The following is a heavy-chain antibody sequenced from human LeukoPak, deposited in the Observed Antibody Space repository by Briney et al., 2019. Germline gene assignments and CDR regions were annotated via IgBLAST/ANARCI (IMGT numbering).Heavy chain of an antibody. D-gene: IGHD3-9*01. V-gene: IGHV4-30-4*01. CDR1: GGSVNSNDHY. J-gene: IGHJ3*02. CDR3: ASKEPFYDVLTGYYGGTFDI. CDR2: IYYRGNT. Sequence: SQTLSLTCSVPGGSVNSNDHYWSWIRQSPGRGLEWIVSIYYRGNTYYSPSLESRVSMSMDVPRNQFSLQMNSVTAADTAVYYCASKEPFYDVLTGYYGGTFDIWGQGTMVTVSS.